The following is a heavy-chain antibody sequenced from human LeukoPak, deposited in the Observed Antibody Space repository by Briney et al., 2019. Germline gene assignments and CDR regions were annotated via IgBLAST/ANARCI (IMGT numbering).Heavy chain of an antibody. CDR1: GFTFSSYA. D-gene: IGHD2-15*01. V-gene: IGHV3-30-3*01. CDR3: ARARYCSAGNYFGPLDY. CDR2: LSRDGSEK. J-gene: IGHJ4*02. Sequence: PGGSLRLSCVASGFTFSSYAMHWVRQAPGKGLDWMAILSRDGSEKYYADSVKGRFTISRDNSKNTLYLETNGLGGDDTAIYYCARARYCSAGNYFGPLDYWGRGTQVTVSS.